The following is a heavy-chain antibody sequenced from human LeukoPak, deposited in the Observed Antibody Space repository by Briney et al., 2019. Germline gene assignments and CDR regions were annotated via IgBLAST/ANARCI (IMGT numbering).Heavy chain of an antibody. J-gene: IGHJ3*02. CDR2: ISSSSSYI. CDR1: GFTFSGYS. Sequence: KPGGSLRLSCAASGFTFSGYSMNWVRQAPGKGLEWVSSISSSSSYIYYADSVKGRFTISRDNAKNSLYLQMNSLRAEDTAVYYCARDSGIAAAGTTFDIWGQGTMVTVSS. CDR3: ARDSGIAAAGTTFDI. V-gene: IGHV3-21*01. D-gene: IGHD6-13*01.